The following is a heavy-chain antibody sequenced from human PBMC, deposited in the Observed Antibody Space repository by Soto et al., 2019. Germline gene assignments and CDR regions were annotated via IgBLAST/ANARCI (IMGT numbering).Heavy chain of an antibody. V-gene: IGHV1-18*04. J-gene: IGHJ4*02. CDR3: ARVGGIAIFGVGFDY. CDR2: ISAYNGNT. D-gene: IGHD3-3*01. Sequence: ASVKASCKASGYTFTSYGISWVRQAPGQGLEWMAWISAYNGNTNYAQKLQGRVTMTTDTSTSTAYMELRSLRSDDTAVYYCARVGGIAIFGVGFDYWGEGAVVTGS. CDR1: GYTFTSYG.